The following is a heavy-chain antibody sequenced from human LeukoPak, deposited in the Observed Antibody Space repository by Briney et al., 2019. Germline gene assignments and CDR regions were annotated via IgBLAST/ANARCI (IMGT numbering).Heavy chain of an antibody. CDR3: ARYGSGSYSDDHFQH. CDR2: THYTLTT. V-gene: IGHV4-59*08. J-gene: IGHJ1*01. D-gene: IGHD3-10*01. Sequence: TLSLTCTHPGGHPTCYHQIWLHQPPSKELYSTGFTHYTLTTNYNPSLKSRVSISVYTSKNQFSLKLSSVTAADTAVYYCARYGSGSYSDDHFQHWGQGTLVTVSS. CDR1: GGHPTCYH.